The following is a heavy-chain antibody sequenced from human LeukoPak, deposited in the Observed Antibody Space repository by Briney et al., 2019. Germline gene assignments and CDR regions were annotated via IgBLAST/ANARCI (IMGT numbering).Heavy chain of an antibody. D-gene: IGHD3-10*01. CDR3: ARYGSGSYVTYGDY. V-gene: IGHV3-30*04. Sequence: TGGSLRLSCAASGFTFSSYAMHCVRQAPGKGLEWVAVISYDGSNKYYADSVKGRFTISRDNAKSSVYLQMSSLRAEDTAVYYCARYGSGSYVTYGDYWGQGTLVTVSS. CDR2: ISYDGSNK. CDR1: GFTFSSYA. J-gene: IGHJ4*02.